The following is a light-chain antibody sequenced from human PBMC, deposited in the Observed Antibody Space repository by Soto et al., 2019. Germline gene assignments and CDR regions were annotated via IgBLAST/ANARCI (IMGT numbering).Light chain of an antibody. CDR1: QSVSSSY. CDR3: QQYGISRT. Sequence: EIVLTQSPGTLSLSPGERATLSCRASQSVSSSYLAWYQQKPGQAPRLFIYGASSRATGIPDRFSGSGSGTDFTLTISRLEPEDCAVYYCQQYGISRTFGQGTKLEIK. V-gene: IGKV3-20*01. J-gene: IGKJ2*01. CDR2: GAS.